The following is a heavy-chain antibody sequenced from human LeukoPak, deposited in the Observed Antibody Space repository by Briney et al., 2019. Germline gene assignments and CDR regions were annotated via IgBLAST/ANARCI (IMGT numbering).Heavy chain of an antibody. J-gene: IGHJ5*02. CDR1: GYTFTSYD. V-gene: IGHV1-8*01. CDR2: MNPNSGNT. D-gene: IGHD3-16*02. Sequence: GASVKVSCKASGYTFTSYDINWVRQATGQGLEWMGWMNPNSGNTGYAQKFQGRVTMTRNTSISTAYMELSSLRSEDTAVYYCARGMGYDYFWGSYRYELFDPWGQGTLVTVSS. CDR3: ARGMGYDYFWGSYRYELFDP.